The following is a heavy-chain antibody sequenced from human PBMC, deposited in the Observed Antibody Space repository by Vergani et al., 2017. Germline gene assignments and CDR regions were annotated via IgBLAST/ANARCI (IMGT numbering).Heavy chain of an antibody. Sequence: TASGFTFSSYAMSWVRQAPGKGLEWVSAISGSGGSTYYADSVKGRFTISRDNSKNTLYLQMNSLRAEDTAVYYCAKAPQYCSGGSCYADPLFDYWGQGTLVTVSS. CDR2: ISGSGGST. CDR3: AKAPQYCSGGSCYADPLFDY. CDR1: GFTFSSYA. J-gene: IGHJ4*02. D-gene: IGHD2-15*01. V-gene: IGHV3-23*01.